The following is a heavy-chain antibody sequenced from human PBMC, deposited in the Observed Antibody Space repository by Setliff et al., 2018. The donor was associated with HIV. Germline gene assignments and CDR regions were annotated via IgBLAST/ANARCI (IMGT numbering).Heavy chain of an antibody. V-gene: IGHV4-31*03. Sequence: SETLSLTCTLSGFSISSDGFYWNWIRQRPGKGLEWIGYIFGSGITYYNPSLKSRLRISIDTSANQFSLKLRSVTAADTAVYYCARQGDGYNLYHVYYFDYWGQGTLVTVSS. CDR1: GFSISSDGFY. D-gene: IGHD5-12*01. CDR2: IFGSGIT. J-gene: IGHJ4*02. CDR3: ARQGDGYNLYHVYYFDY.